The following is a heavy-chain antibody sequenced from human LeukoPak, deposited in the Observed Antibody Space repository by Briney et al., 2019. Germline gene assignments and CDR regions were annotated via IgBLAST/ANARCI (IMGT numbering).Heavy chain of an antibody. CDR1: GFTVSTNY. CDR2: INSGGSKT. V-gene: IGHV3-74*01. Sequence: GGSLRLSCAASGFTVSTNYMTWVRQAPGKGLVWVSRINSGGSKTDYADSVKGRFTISRDNDKNTLYLQMDSLRAEDTAIYYCTRGADYWGQGTLVTVSS. CDR3: TRGADY. J-gene: IGHJ4*02.